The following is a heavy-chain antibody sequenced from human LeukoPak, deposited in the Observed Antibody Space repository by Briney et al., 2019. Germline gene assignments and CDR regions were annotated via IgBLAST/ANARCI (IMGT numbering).Heavy chain of an antibody. CDR3: ARHRGPAAGRFDP. CDR1: GYSISTGYY. V-gene: IGHV4-38-2*02. CDR2: FYHSESA. D-gene: IGHD6-13*01. Sequence: PSETLSLTCTVSGYSISTGYYWGWIQQPPGKGLEWIGSFYHSESASYNPSLKNRVTISVDTSKNQFSLKLSSVTAADTAVHHCARHRGPAAGRFDPWGQGTLVTVSS. J-gene: IGHJ5*02.